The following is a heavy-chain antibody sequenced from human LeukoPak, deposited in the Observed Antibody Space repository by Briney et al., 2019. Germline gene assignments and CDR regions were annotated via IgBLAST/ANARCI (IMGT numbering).Heavy chain of an antibody. CDR1: GFTFSSYA. J-gene: IGHJ4*02. CDR3: ARAGNTRFDY. V-gene: IGHV3-23*01. CDR2: ISGSGDST. D-gene: IGHD2/OR15-2a*01. Sequence: GGSLRLSCEASGFTFSSYAMSWVRQAPGEGLQRVSAISGSGDSTYYADSVKGRFTISRDNSKNTLYLQMNSLRAEDTAVYYCARAGNTRFDYWGQGTLVTVSS.